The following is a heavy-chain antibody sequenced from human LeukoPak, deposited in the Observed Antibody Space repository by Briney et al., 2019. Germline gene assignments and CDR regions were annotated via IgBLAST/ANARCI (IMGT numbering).Heavy chain of an antibody. CDR1: GFTFSSYG. CDR2: ISGSGYNT. D-gene: IGHD5-12*01. Sequence: GGSLRLSCAASGFTFSSYGMSWVRQAPGKGLEWVSTISGSGYNTYYADSVKGRFTISRDNSANTLHLQMDSLRVDDTALYYCAKHSGSYFIYHVDSWGQGTLVTVSS. V-gene: IGHV3-23*01. J-gene: IGHJ4*02. CDR3: AKHSGSYFIYHVDS.